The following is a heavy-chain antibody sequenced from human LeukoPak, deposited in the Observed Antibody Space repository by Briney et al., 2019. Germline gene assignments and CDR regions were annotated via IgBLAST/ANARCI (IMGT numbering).Heavy chain of an antibody. CDR2: IYDTGST. V-gene: IGHV4-59*08. D-gene: IGHD6-13*01. CDR3: ARHETSSSWTSSFDY. CDR1: GGSITSYY. Sequence: SETLSLTCTVSGGSITSYYWSWIRQPQGKGLEWIGYIYDTGSTNYSPSLKSRVTISVDTSKNQFSLKLTSVTAADTAVYHCARHETSSSWTSSFDYWGQGTLVTVSS. J-gene: IGHJ4*02.